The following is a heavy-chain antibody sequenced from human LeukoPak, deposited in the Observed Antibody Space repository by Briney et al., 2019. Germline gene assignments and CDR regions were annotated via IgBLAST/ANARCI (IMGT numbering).Heavy chain of an antibody. Sequence: GGSLRLSCAASGFTFSSYWMTWVRQAPGRGLEWVANIKEDGSEKYYLDSVKGRFTISRDNAKNLLYLQMNSLRAEDTAVYYCARNYFDYWGQGTLVTVSS. V-gene: IGHV3-7*01. CDR2: IKEDGSEK. J-gene: IGHJ4*02. CDR1: GFTFSSYW. CDR3: ARNYFDY.